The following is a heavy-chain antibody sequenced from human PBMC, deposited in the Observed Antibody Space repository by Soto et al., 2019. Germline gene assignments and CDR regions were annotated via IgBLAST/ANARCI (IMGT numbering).Heavy chain of an antibody. V-gene: IGHV3-9*01. D-gene: IGHD5-18*01. CDR2: ISGNSGSL. J-gene: IGHJ6*02. CDR3: AKDRYSSSAYYYYGMDG. CDR1: GFIFDDYA. Sequence: EVQLVEAGGGLVQPGRSLRLSCAASGFIFDDYAMHWVRQAPGKGLEGGSVISGNSGSLGYADSVKGRFTISRDNAKNSLYLQMNSLRAEDTALYYCAKDRYSSSAYYYYGMDGWGQGTTVTVSS.